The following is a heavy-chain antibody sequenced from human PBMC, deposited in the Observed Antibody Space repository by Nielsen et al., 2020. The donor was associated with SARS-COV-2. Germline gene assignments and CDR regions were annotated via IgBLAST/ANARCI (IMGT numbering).Heavy chain of an antibody. J-gene: IGHJ6*02. V-gene: IGHV3-11*06. CDR3: ARDHIGIGYGGNSYYYYGMDV. Sequence: RQAPGKGLEWVSYISSSSSYTNYADSVKGRFTISRDNAKNSLYLQMNSLRAEDTAVYYCARDHIGIGYGGNSYYYYGMDVWGQGTTVTVSS. D-gene: IGHD4-23*01. CDR2: ISSSSSYT.